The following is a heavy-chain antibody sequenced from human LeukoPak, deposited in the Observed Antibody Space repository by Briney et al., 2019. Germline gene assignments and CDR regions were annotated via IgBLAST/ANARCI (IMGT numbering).Heavy chain of an antibody. V-gene: IGHV3-53*01. D-gene: IGHD4-17*01. CDR1: GFTFSSYG. Sequence: PGRSLRLSCAASGFTFSSYGMHWVRQAPGKGLEWVSVIYAGGGTSYADSVKGRFTLSRDNSKNTLSLQMNSLRAEDTAVYYCARSTYGDYVFDYWGQGTLVTVSS. CDR3: ARSTYGDYVFDY. CDR2: IYAGGGT. J-gene: IGHJ4*02.